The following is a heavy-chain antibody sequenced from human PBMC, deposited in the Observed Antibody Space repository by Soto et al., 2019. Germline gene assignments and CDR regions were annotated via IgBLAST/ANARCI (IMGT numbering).Heavy chain of an antibody. V-gene: IGHV4-34*01. CDR2: INHSGST. CDR3: ARRWRYYYGMDV. Sequence: SETLSLTCAVYGGSFSGYYWSWIRQPPGKGLEWIGEINHSGSTNYNPSLKSRVTISVGTSKNQFSLKLSSVTAADTAVYYCARRWRYYYGMDVWGQGTTVTVSS. CDR1: GGSFSGYY. J-gene: IGHJ6*02. D-gene: IGHD1-1*01.